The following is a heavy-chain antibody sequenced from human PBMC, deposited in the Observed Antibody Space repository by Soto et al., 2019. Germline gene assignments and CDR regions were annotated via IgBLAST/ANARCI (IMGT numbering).Heavy chain of an antibody. V-gene: IGHV4-61*03. J-gene: IGHJ4*02. CDR1: GGSVSRGSYY. CDR2: IYNSGST. CDR3: ARESDSGSYYFDY. D-gene: IGHD3-10*01. Sequence: SETLSLTCTVSGGSVSRGSYYWRWIRLPQGKGLEWIGYIYNSGSTNYKPSFKSRVTISVDMSKNHFSLRMSSVTAADTAVYYWARESDSGSYYFDYWGRVTLGTVST.